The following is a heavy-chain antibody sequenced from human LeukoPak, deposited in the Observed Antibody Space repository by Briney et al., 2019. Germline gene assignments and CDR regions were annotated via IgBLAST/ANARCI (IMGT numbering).Heavy chain of an antibody. Sequence: HPGGSLRLSCAASGFTFSSYWMSWVRQAPGKGLEWVANIKQDGSEKYYVDSVKGRFTISRDNAKNSLYLQMNSLRAEDTAVYYCARAGSSSSLPTPSWGQGTLVTVSS. CDR1: GFTFSSYW. CDR3: ARAGSSSSLPTPS. V-gene: IGHV3-7*01. J-gene: IGHJ5*02. CDR2: IKQDGSEK. D-gene: IGHD6-6*01.